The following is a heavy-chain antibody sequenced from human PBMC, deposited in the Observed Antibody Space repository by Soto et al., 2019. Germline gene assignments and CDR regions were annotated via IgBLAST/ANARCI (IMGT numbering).Heavy chain of an antibody. CDR3: TKTRYYSYYVMDV. CDR2: ISWNSGNI. V-gene: IGHV3-9*01. Sequence: EVQLVESGGGLVQPGRSLRLSCAASGFTFDDYAMHWVRQAPGKGLEWVSGISWNSGNIGYADSVKGRFTISRDNAKNSLYLQMNSLRAEDTAFYYCTKTRYYSYYVMDVWGQGTTVTVSS. CDR1: GFTFDDYA. J-gene: IGHJ6*02.